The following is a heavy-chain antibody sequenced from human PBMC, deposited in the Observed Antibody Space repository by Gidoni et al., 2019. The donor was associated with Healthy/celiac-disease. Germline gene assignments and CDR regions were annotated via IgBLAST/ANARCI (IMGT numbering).Heavy chain of an antibody. V-gene: IGHV1-3*01. CDR3: ASGITGTPNSYFDY. J-gene: IGHJ4*02. CDR1: GYTFPSYA. D-gene: IGHD1-20*01. CDR2: INAGNGNT. Sequence: QVQLVQSGAEVKKPGASVKVSCKASGYTFPSYAMHWVRQAPGQRLEWMGWINAGNGNTKYSQKFQGRVTITRDTSASTAYMELSSLRSEDTAVYYCASGITGTPNSYFDYWGQGTLVTVSS.